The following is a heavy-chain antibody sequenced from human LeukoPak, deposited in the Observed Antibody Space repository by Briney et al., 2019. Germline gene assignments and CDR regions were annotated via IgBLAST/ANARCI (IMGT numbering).Heavy chain of an antibody. CDR1: GFTFTSYT. J-gene: IGHJ6*03. D-gene: IGHD3-10*01. Sequence: GGSLRLSCAASGFTFTSYTVRWVRQAPGKGLEWVATASYDGSHKYYADSVKGRFTISRDNAKNSLYLQMNSLRSEDTAVYYCARERYYYGSGSYYRGRMDVWGKGTTVTISS. CDR3: ARERYYYGSGSYYRGRMDV. CDR2: ASYDGSHK. V-gene: IGHV3-30*04.